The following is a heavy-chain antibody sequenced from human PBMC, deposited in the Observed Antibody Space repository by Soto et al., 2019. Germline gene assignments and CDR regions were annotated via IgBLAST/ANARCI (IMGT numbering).Heavy chain of an antibody. D-gene: IGHD7-27*01. CDR1: GYTFTSYG. Sequence: QVQLVQSGADVRKPGASVKVSCKASGYTFTSYGISWVRQAPGQGFELMGWISPYNGNTNYAQKFQGRITMTTDTPTDTAYMDLGGLRSDDAAVYYCARATGWGSSDWYFDLWGRGTLVPVSS. CDR2: ISPYNGNT. V-gene: IGHV1-18*01. CDR3: ARATGWGSSDWYFDL. J-gene: IGHJ2*01.